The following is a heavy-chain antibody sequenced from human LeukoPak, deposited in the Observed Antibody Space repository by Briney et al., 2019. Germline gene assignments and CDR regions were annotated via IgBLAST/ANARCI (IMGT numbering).Heavy chain of an antibody. D-gene: IGHD2-15*01. V-gene: IGHV3-23*01. J-gene: IGHJ6*02. CDR3: ARGSTNIAPPYYCSGGSCYRYYYYYGMDV. CDR1: GFTFSSYA. Sequence: GGSLRLSCAASGFTFSSYAMSWVRQAPGKGLEWVSAISGSGGSTYYADSVKGRFTISRDNAKNSLYLQMNSLRAEDTAVYYCARGSTNIAPPYYCSGGSCYRYYYYYGMDVWGQGTTVTVSS. CDR2: ISGSGGST.